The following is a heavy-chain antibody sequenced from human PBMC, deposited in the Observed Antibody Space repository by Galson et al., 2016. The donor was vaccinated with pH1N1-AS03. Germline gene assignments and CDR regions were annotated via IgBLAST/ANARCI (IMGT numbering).Heavy chain of an antibody. CDR3: AKDRNDYRLHSSSGSNV. CDR2: TSSSGGST. D-gene: IGHD1-1*01. CDR1: GFTFTDFA. V-gene: IGHV3-23*01. J-gene: IGHJ6*02. Sequence: SLRLSCATSGFTFTDFAVSWVRQAPGRGLEWVSATSSSGGSTYYAESVKGRFTISRDYSKNTVDLQMNSLRAEDTAVYYCAKDRNDYRLHSSSGSNVWGQGTTVIVSS.